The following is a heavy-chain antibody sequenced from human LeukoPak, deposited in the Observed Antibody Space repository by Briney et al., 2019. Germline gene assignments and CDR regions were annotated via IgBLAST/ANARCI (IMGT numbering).Heavy chain of an antibody. D-gene: IGHD3-10*01. CDR3: ARESYLDWFDP. CDR2: VTHGGST. V-gene: IGHV4-34*01. CDR1: GGSFNSYS. J-gene: IGHJ5*02. Sequence: SETLSLTCAVHGGSFNSYSWSWIRQPPGKGLEWIGEVTHGGSTNYNPSLKSRVTISVDTSRNQFSLKLTSVTAADRGVYYCARESYLDWFDPWSQGTLVTVFS.